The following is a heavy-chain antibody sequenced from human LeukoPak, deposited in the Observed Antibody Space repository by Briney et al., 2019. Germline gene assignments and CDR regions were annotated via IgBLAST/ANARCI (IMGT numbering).Heavy chain of an antibody. D-gene: IGHD3-16*01. Sequence: GASVKVSCKTFGYPFSSCGINWVRQVPGHGLEWMGWISGYNGDTNYAQKFQGRVTMTTDTSTNTAYMDLRRLRSDDTAVYYCARNWGAGHPINFDYWGQGTLVTVSS. V-gene: IGHV1-18*01. CDR1: GYPFSSCG. CDR3: ARNWGAGHPINFDY. J-gene: IGHJ4*02. CDR2: ISGYNGDT.